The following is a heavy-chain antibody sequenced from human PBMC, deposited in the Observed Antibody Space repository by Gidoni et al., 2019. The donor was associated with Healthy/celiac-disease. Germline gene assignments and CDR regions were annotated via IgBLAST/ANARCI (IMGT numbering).Heavy chain of an antibody. D-gene: IGHD2-15*01. Sequence: QVQLQESGPGLVKPSQTLYLTCTVSVASIDSGGYYWSWLRQHPGKGLEWIGYIYYSGSTYYNLSLKSRVTISVDTSKNQFSLKLSSVTAADTAVYYCARGVGGCSGGSCYAGWFDPWGQGTLVTVSS. CDR1: VASIDSGGYY. J-gene: IGHJ5*02. V-gene: IGHV4-31*03. CDR2: IYYSGST. CDR3: ARGVGGCSGGSCYAGWFDP.